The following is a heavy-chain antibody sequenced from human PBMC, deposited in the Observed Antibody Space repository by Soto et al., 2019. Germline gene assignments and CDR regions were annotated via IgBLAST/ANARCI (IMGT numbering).Heavy chain of an antibody. Sequence: ASVKVSCKASGYTFTSYGISWVRQAPGQGLEWMGWISAYNGNTNYAQKLQGRVTMTTDTSTSTAYMELRSLRSDDTAVYYCARDEEYFDWLLHNDAFDIWGQGTMVTVSS. V-gene: IGHV1-18*01. J-gene: IGHJ3*02. CDR3: ARDEEYFDWLLHNDAFDI. CDR1: GYTFTSYG. CDR2: ISAYNGNT. D-gene: IGHD3-9*01.